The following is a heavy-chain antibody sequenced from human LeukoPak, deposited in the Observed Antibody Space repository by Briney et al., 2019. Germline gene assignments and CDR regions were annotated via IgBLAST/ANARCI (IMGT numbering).Heavy chain of an antibody. V-gene: IGHV4-59*01. J-gene: IGHJ5*02. CDR3: ARDHYDFWSGYYRGWFDP. Sequence: SETLSLTCTVSGGSIRSYYWSWIRQSPGKGLEWIANIYHSGSAKYNPSLKSRVTISVETSKNQFSLKLNSVTAADTAVYYCARDHYDFWSGYYRGWFDPWGQGTLAAVS. CDR2: IYHSGSA. D-gene: IGHD3-3*01. CDR1: GGSIRSYY.